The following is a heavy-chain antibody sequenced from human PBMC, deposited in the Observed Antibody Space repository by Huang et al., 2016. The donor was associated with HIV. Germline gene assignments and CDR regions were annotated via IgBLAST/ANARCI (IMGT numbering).Heavy chain of an antibody. J-gene: IGHJ4*02. Sequence: QLQLQESGPGLVKPSETLSLTCTVSGGSIRSDNYYWGWIRQPPGKGLEWSGSIYYSGSTYYNPSLKSRVTITGDTAKNQFSLKMRSVTAADTAVYYCARLPGSITMIRGVITDPYWGQGTLVTVSS. D-gene: IGHD3-10*01. CDR3: ARLPGSITMIRGVITDPY. CDR2: IYYSGST. V-gene: IGHV4-39*01. CDR1: GGSIRSDNYY.